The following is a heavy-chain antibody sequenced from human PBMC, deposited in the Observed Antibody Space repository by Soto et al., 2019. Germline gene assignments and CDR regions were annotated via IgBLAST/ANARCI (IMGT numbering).Heavy chain of an antibody. CDR3: VRYCSGGSCPYAFDI. J-gene: IGHJ3*02. CDR1: GFTFSDYY. CDR2: ISSSGSTI. Sequence: PGGSLRLSCAASGFTFSDYYMSWIRQAPGKGLEWVSYISSSGSTIYYADSVKGRFTISRDDSKNTAYLQMNSLKTEDTAVYYCVRYCSGGSCPYAFDIWGQGTMVTVS. V-gene: IGHV3-11*01. D-gene: IGHD2-15*01.